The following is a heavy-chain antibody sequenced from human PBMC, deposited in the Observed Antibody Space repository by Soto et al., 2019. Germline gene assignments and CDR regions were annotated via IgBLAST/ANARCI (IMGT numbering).Heavy chain of an antibody. CDR3: ARGIREASRKVATIFYFDY. D-gene: IGHD5-12*01. J-gene: IGHJ4*02. CDR2: IYYSGST. CDR1: GGSISSGGYY. Sequence: QVQLQESGPGLVKPSQTLSLTCTVSGGSISSGGYYWSWIRQPPGKGLEWIGYIYYSGSTYYNPSLKSRVTISVDTSKNQFSLKLSSVTAADTAVYYCARGIREASRKVATIFYFDYWGQGTLVTVSS. V-gene: IGHV4-31*03.